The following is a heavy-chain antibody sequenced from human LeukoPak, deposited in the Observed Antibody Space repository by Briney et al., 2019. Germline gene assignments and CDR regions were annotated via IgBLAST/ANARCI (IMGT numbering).Heavy chain of an antibody. CDR1: GGSISTYY. CDR3: ARDRSGYSSGWYHLGY. D-gene: IGHD6-19*01. J-gene: IGHJ4*02. CDR2: IYYSGST. V-gene: IGHV4-59*01. Sequence: SETLSLTCTVSGGSISTYYWSWIRQPPGKGLEWIGYIYYSGSTNYNPSLKSRVTISVDTSKSQFSLKLNSVTAADTAVYYCARDRSGYSSGWYHLGYWGQGTLVTVSS.